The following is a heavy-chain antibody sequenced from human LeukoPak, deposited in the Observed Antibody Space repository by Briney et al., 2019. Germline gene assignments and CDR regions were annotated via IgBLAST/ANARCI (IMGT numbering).Heavy chain of an antibody. Sequence: GGSLRLSCAASGFTFSSYTMNWVRQAPGKGLEWVSFISTSSSYIYYADSVKGRFTISRDNAKNSLFLQMNSLRAEDTAVYYCTKSQVGALAYFDYWGQGTLVTVSS. V-gene: IGHV3-21*01. D-gene: IGHD1-26*01. J-gene: IGHJ4*02. CDR1: GFTFSSYT. CDR3: TKSQVGALAYFDY. CDR2: ISTSSSYI.